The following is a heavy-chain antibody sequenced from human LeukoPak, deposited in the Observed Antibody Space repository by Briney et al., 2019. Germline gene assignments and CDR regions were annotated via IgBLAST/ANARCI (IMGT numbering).Heavy chain of an antibody. D-gene: IGHD2-21*01. CDR2: IYYSGST. J-gene: IGHJ6*02. Sequence: SETLSLTCTVSGGSISSSSYYWGWLRQPPGKGLEWIGSIYYSGSTYYNPSLKSRVTISADTSKNQFSLKLSSVTAADTAVYYCARLYSAGMDVWGQGTTVTVSS. V-gene: IGHV4-39*01. CDR1: GGSISSSSYY. CDR3: ARLYSAGMDV.